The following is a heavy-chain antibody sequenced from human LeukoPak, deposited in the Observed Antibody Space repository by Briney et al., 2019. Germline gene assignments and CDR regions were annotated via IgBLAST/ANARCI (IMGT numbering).Heavy chain of an antibody. D-gene: IGHD5-18*01. CDR3: ARRPAVQIQLSYDY. Sequence: PSETLSLTCAVYGGSFSGYYWSWIRQPPGKGLEWIGEINHSGSTNYNPSLKSRVTISVDTSKNQFSLKLSSVTAADTAVYYCARRPAVQIQLSYDYWGQGTLVTVSS. V-gene: IGHV4-34*01. CDR1: GGSFSGYY. J-gene: IGHJ4*02. CDR2: INHSGST.